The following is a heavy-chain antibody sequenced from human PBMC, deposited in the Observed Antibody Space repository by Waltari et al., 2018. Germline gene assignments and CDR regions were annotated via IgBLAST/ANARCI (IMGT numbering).Heavy chain of an antibody. CDR2: INSVGITT. CDR1: GFTFSSYW. Sequence: EVQLVESGGGLVQPGGSLRLSCAASGFTFSSYWMYWVRQAPGKGLVWVSRINSVGITTSYAEPVKGRFTISVDNDKNTRFLQMNSLRAEDTAVDYCATAGGGLDYWGQGTLVTVSS. D-gene: IGHD3-10*01. J-gene: IGHJ4*02. CDR3: ATAGGGLDY. V-gene: IGHV3-74*01.